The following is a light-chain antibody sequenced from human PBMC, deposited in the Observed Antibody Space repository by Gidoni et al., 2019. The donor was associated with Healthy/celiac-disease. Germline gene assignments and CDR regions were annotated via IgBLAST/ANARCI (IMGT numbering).Light chain of an antibody. Sequence: QSALTPPASVSGSPGQSITISCTGTSSDVGGHNYVPWYQQHPGKAPKLMIYEVSNRPSGVPDRFSGSKSGNAASLTISGLQAEDEADYYCSADTSSSTRVFGGGTKLTVL. CDR2: EVS. V-gene: IGLV2-14*01. CDR1: SSDVGGHNY. CDR3: SADTSSSTRV. J-gene: IGLJ3*02.